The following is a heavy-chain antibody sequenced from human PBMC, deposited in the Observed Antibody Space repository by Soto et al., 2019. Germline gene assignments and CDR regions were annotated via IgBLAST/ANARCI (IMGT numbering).Heavy chain of an antibody. Sequence: PSETLSLTCIVSGDSIDRYYWSWIRQPPGKGLEWIGEINHSGSTNYNPSLKSRVTISVDTSKNQFSLKLSSVTAADTAVYYCARRRPWIQLWLIFDYWGQGTLVTVSS. CDR2: INHSGST. CDR1: GDSIDRYY. CDR3: ARRRPWIQLWLIFDY. J-gene: IGHJ4*02. V-gene: IGHV4-34*01. D-gene: IGHD5-18*01.